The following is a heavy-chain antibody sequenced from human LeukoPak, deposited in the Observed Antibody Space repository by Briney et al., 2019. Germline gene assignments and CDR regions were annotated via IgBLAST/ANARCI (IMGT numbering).Heavy chain of an antibody. D-gene: IGHD5-24*01. V-gene: IGHV5-51*01. CDR1: GYSFTTYW. CDR3: ARPEMATIPYYFDS. CDR2: IYPGDSDT. J-gene: IGHJ4*02. Sequence: GESLKISCQASGYSFTTYWIAWVRQMPGKGLEWMGMIYPGDSDTRYSPSFQGQITISVDKSISIAYLQWSSLKASDTAMYYCARPEMATIPYYFDSWGQGTLVTVSS.